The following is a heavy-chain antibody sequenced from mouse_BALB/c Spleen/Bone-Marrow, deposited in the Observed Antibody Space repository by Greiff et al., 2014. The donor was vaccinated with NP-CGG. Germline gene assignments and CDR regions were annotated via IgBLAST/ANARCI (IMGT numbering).Heavy chain of an antibody. CDR2: IYPGGVYS. Sequence: QVQLKESGAELVRPGTSVEISCKASGYTFTNYWLGWLKQRPGHGLEWIGDIYPGGVYSNCNEKFKGKATLTADTSSSSAYMQLSSLTSEDSAVYFCATWSPYYFAYWGQGTTLTVSA. J-gene: IGHJ2*01. CDR1: GYTFTNYW. CDR3: ATWSPYYFAY. V-gene: IGHV1-63*02.